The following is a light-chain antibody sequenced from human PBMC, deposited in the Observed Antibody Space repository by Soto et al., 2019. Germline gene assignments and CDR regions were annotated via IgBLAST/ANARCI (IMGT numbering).Light chain of an antibody. CDR1: ESVSSSF. V-gene: IGKV3D-20*02. CDR3: HQRQYWPPIT. Sequence: EVVLPQSPGTLSLSGAERAILTCRARESVSSSFLTWYQQKPGQAPRLLIYRTSTRVTGSPDRFSGSGSGTDFTLTISSLEPEDFAVYYCHQRQYWPPITFGQGTRLEIK. CDR2: RTS. J-gene: IGKJ5*01.